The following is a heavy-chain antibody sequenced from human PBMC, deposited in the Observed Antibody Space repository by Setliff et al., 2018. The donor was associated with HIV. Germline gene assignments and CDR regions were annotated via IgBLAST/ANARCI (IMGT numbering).Heavy chain of an antibody. D-gene: IGHD3-22*01. J-gene: IGHJ1*01. CDR3: ATIRAYYYDSSGQEYFQY. Sequence: ASVNVSCKASGYTFTSFYLHWVRQAPGQGLEWMGGFDPEDGETVYAQKLQGRVTMTEDTSTDTAYMELSSLRSEDTAMYYCATIRAYYYDSSGQEYFQYWGHGTLVTVSS. V-gene: IGHV1-24*01. CDR2: FDPEDGET. CDR1: GYTFTSFY.